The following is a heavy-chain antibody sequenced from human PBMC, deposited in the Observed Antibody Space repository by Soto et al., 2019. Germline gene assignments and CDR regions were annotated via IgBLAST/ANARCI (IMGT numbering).Heavy chain of an antibody. V-gene: IGHV4-59*12. Sequence: SETLSLTCTVSGGSISSYYWSWIRQPPGKGLEWIGYIYYSGSTNYNPSLKSRVTISVDTSKNQFSLKLSSVTAADTAVYYCARDRAATKKQHYFGSWGQGTQVTVSS. J-gene: IGHJ4*02. D-gene: IGHD6-25*01. CDR2: IYYSGST. CDR1: GGSISSYY. CDR3: ARDRAATKKQHYFGS.